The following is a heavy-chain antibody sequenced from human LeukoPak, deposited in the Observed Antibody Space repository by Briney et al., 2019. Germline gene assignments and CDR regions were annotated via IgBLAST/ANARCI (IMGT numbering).Heavy chain of an antibody. V-gene: IGHV4-59*01. CDR3: ARGGTYYYDSSGYYSWCYFDY. D-gene: IGHD3-22*01. Sequence: SETLSLTCTVSGGSISSYYWSWIRQPPGKGLEWIGYIYYSGSTNYNPSLKSRVTISVDTSKNQFSLKLSSVTAADTAVYYCARGGTYYYDSSGYYSWCYFDYWGQGTLVTVSS. CDR1: GGSISSYY. CDR2: IYYSGST. J-gene: IGHJ4*02.